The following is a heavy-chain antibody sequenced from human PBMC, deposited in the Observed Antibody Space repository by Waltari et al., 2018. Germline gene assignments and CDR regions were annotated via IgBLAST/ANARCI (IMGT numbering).Heavy chain of an antibody. CDR1: GGSISRHY. D-gene: IGHD3-10*01. J-gene: IGHJ3*02. CDR3: ARVHGSGYDAFDI. V-gene: IGHV4-59*11. Sequence: QVQLQESGPGLVKPSETLSLTCTVSGGSISRHYWSWIRQPHGKGLEWIGYIYYSGSTNYNPSLKSRVTISVDTSKNQFSLKLSSVTAADTAVYYRARVHGSGYDAFDIWGQGTMVTVSS. CDR2: IYYSGST.